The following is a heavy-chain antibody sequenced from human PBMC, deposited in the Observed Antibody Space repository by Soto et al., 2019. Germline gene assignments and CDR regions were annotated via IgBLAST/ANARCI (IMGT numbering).Heavy chain of an antibody. CDR3: AATIFGVVIMGNWLDP. CDR1: GGSFIGYY. V-gene: IGHV4-34*01. J-gene: IGHJ5*02. CDR2: INHSGST. Sequence: LSLTCAVYGGSFIGYYWSCIRQPPGKGLEWIGEINHSGSTNYNPSLXSRVTISVXTSKNHFSLKLXSVTAXSTSVYYCAATIFGVVIMGNWLDPWVQGTLVTVSS. D-gene: IGHD3-3*01.